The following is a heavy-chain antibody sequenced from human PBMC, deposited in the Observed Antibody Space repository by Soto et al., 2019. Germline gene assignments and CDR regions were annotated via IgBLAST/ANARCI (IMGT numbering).Heavy chain of an antibody. CDR2: IYYSGST. V-gene: IGHV4-59*08. Sequence: SETLSLTCTVSGGSISSYYWSWIRQPPGKGLEWIGYIYYSGSTNYNPSLKSRVTISVDTSKNQFSLKLSSVTAADTAVYYCARTPYSSSPSYDYWGQGTLVTVSS. D-gene: IGHD6-6*01. CDR1: GGSISSYY. J-gene: IGHJ4*02. CDR3: ARTPYSSSPSYDY.